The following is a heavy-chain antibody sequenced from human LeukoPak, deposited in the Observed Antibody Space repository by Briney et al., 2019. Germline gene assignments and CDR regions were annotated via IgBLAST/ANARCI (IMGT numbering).Heavy chain of an antibody. V-gene: IGHV1-18*01. CDR3: ARARITMVRGVSPIDP. CDR1: GYTFTSYG. CDR2: ISAYNGNT. J-gene: IGHJ5*02. Sequence: ASVKVSCKASGYTFTSYGISWVRQAPGQGLEWMGWISAYNGNTNYAQKLQGRVTMTTDTSTSTAYMELRSLRSEDTAVYYCARARITMVRGVSPIDPWGQGTLVTVSS. D-gene: IGHD3-10*01.